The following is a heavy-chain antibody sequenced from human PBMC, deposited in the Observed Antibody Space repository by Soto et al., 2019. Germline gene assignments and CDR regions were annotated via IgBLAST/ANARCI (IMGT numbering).Heavy chain of an antibody. D-gene: IGHD6-19*01. Sequence: ASVKVSCKASGYTFTSYGISWVRQAPGQGLEWMGWMSAYNGNTNYAQKLQGRVTMTTDTSTSTADMELRSLRSDDTAVYYCARVNSGWYGDFDYWGQGTLVSVSS. V-gene: IGHV1-18*01. CDR2: MSAYNGNT. J-gene: IGHJ4*02. CDR3: ARVNSGWYGDFDY. CDR1: GYTFTSYG.